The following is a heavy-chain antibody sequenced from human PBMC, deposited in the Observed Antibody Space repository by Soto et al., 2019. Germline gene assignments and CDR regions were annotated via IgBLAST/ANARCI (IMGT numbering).Heavy chain of an antibody. CDR1: GFSLSNARMG. CDR3: ARGYSSGFVLFDY. Sequence: SDPTLVNPTETLTLTCTVSGFSLSNARMGVSWIRQPPGKALEWLAHIFSNDEKSYSTSLKSRLTISKDTSKSQVVLTMTNMDPVDTATYYCARGYSSGFVLFDYWGQGTLVTVSS. J-gene: IGHJ4*02. V-gene: IGHV2-26*01. D-gene: IGHD6-19*01. CDR2: IFSNDEK.